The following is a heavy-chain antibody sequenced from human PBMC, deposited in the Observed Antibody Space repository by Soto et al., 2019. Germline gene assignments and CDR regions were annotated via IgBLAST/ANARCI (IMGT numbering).Heavy chain of an antibody. D-gene: IGHD6-13*01. Sequence: QVQLVQSGAEVKKPGASVKVSCKASGYTFTSYAMHWVRQAPGQRLEWMGWINAGNGNTKYSQKFQGRVTITRDTSASTAYMELSSLRSEDTAVYYCAISGIAAAGTSYYYYYFGMDVWGQGTTVTVSS. V-gene: IGHV1-3*01. CDR1: GYTFTSYA. CDR2: INAGNGNT. J-gene: IGHJ6*02. CDR3: AISGIAAAGTSYYYYYFGMDV.